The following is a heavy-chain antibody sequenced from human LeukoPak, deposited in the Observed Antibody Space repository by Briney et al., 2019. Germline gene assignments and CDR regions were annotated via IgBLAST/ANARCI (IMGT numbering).Heavy chain of an antibody. V-gene: IGHV1-69*13. CDR3: ARRLGLRWDLQAFDI. CDR1: GGTFSSYS. CDR2: IIPKFGTA. D-gene: IGHD4-23*01. Sequence: GASVKVSCKTSGGTFSSYSISWVRQAPGQGLEWMGGIIPKFGTASYAQKFQGRVTITADESTNTAYMELSSLRSEDTAVYYCARRLGLRWDLQAFDIWGQGTMVTVSS. J-gene: IGHJ3*02.